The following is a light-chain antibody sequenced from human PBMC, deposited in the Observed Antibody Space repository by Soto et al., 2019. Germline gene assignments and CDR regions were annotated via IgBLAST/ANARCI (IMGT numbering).Light chain of an antibody. V-gene: IGLV2-14*01. CDR1: SSDVGGYNY. CDR3: CSYTGSSTYV. Sequence: QSALTQPASVSGSPGQSITISCTVTSSDVGGYNYVSWFQQHPGKAPKLMIYDVTYRPSGVSNRFSGSKSGNTASLTISGLQAEDEADYFCCSYTGSSTYVFGTGTKVNVL. CDR2: DVT. J-gene: IGLJ1*01.